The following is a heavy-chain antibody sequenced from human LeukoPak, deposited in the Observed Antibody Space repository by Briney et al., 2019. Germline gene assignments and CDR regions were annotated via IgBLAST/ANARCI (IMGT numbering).Heavy chain of an antibody. V-gene: IGHV4-39*01. CDR3: VGLAEGESGRGP. CDR2: TSYSGTT. D-gene: IGHD3-10*01. Sequence: SETLSLTCTVSGDSISGGTYLWAWSRQPPGKGLEWIVSTSYSGTTYYNPSLKSRVTVSLDTSKNQFSLKLRSVTAADTALYYCVGLAEGESGRGPWGQGTLVTVSS. CDR1: GDSISGGTYL. J-gene: IGHJ5*02.